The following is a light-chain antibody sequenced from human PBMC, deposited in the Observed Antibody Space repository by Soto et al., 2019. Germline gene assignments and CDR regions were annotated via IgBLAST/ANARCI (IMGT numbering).Light chain of an antibody. J-gene: IGKJ5*01. Sequence: EIVMTQSPATLSVSPGETASLSCRASQSAGNFLAWYQQKPGQPPRLLIYYISTRATGIPARFSGSGSGTEFTLTINSLQSEDSEVYYCQQHNQWPITFGQGTRLEIK. CDR2: YIS. CDR1: QSAGNF. V-gene: IGKV3D-15*01. CDR3: QQHNQWPIT.